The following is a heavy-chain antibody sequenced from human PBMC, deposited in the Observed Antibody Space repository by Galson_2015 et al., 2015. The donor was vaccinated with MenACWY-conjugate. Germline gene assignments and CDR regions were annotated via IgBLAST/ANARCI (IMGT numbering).Heavy chain of an antibody. J-gene: IGHJ4*02. D-gene: IGHD3-3*01. CDR3: AREFSY. Sequence: ATLSLPCSVSGGSASSSGYYWPWIRPPPGKGLEWIGLIYDSGTTKYNPSLKGRVTISLDTSKNQVYLKLSSVTDADTAVYYCAREFSYWGQGTLVTVSS. CDR1: GGSASSSGYY. CDR2: IYDSGTT. V-gene: IGHV4-61*08.